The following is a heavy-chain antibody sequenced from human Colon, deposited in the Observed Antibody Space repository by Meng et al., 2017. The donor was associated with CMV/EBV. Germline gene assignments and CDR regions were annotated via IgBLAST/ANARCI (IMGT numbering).Heavy chain of an antibody. V-gene: IGHV3-23*01. Sequence: GESLKISCTASGFTFSNYAMSWVRQAPGKGLEWVSDVGGNGDDTYHADSVKGRFTISRDNSRNTLYLQMNSLRADDTAIYYCVKGVSVFGVVPDHWGQGALVTVSS. J-gene: IGHJ4*02. CDR2: VGGNGDDT. CDR1: GFTFSNYA. CDR3: VKGVSVFGVVPDH. D-gene: IGHD3-3*01.